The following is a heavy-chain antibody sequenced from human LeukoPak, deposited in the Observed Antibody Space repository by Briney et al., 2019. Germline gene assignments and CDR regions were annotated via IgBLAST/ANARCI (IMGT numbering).Heavy chain of an antibody. D-gene: IGHD3-22*01. CDR1: GFTFSSYA. CDR2: ISGSGGST. CDR3: AKDSEYYYDSSGYYYSDY. Sequence: GGSLRLSCAASGFTFSSYAMSWVRQAPGKGLEWVSTISGSGGSTYYADSVKGRFTISRDNSKNTLYLQMNSLRAEDTAVYYCAKDSEYYYDSSGYYYSDYWGQGTLVTVSS. J-gene: IGHJ4*02. V-gene: IGHV3-23*01.